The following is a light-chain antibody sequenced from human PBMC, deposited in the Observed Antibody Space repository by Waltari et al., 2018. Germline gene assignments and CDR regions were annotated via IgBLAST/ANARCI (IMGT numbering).Light chain of an antibody. CDR2: EVS. Sequence: QSALTQPPSASGSPGPPVTIPRPATSTHLGISNHAYWYQQHPGKAPKVMIYEVSQRPSGVPDRFSGSKSGNSASLTVSGLQAEDEADYYCNSYAGSTTWVFGGGTKLTVL. CDR1: STHLGISNH. V-gene: IGLV2-8*01. CDR3: NSYAGSTTWV. J-gene: IGLJ2*01.